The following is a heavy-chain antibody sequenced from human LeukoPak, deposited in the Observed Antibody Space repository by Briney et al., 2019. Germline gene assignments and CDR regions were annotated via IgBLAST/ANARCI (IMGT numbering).Heavy chain of an antibody. CDR3: ASRWVVPAAPSRGGYYYMDV. J-gene: IGHJ6*03. D-gene: IGHD2-2*01. CDR2: INPSGGST. V-gene: IGHV1-46*01. CDR1: GYTFTSYY. Sequence: ASVKVSCKASGYTFTSYYMHWVRQAPGQGLEWMGIINPSGGSTSYAQKFQGRVTMTRDTSTSTIYMELSSLRSEDTAVYSCASRWVVPAAPSRGGYYYMDVWGKGTTVTVSS.